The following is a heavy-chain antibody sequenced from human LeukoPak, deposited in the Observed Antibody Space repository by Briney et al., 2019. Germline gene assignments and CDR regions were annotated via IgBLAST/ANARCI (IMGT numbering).Heavy chain of an antibody. D-gene: IGHD3-16*01. CDR3: ASRTSWGGPDY. CDR2: IYYSGST. Sequence: SETLSLTCTVSGGSISSYYWSWIRQPPGKGLEWIGYIYYSGSTNYNLSFKSRVTISVDTSKNQFSLKLSSVTAADTAVYYCASRTSWGGPDYWGQGTLVTVSS. J-gene: IGHJ4*02. CDR1: GGSISSYY. V-gene: IGHV4-59*08.